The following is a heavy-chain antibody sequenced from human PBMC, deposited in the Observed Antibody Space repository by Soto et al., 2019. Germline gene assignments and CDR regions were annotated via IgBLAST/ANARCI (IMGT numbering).Heavy chain of an antibody. D-gene: IGHD4-17*01. V-gene: IGHV4-34*01. CDR2: INHSGST. J-gene: IGHJ4*02. Sequence: PSETLSLTCAVYGGSFSDYYWSWIRQPPGKGLEWIGEINHSGSTNYNPSLKSRVTISVDTSKNQFSLKLSSVTAADTAVYYCARQSSGDFDFWGQGVLVTVSS. CDR3: ARQSSGDFDF. CDR1: GGSFSDYY.